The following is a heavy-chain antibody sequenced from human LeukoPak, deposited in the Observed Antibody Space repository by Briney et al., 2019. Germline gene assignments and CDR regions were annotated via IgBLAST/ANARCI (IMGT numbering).Heavy chain of an antibody. CDR3: ARPHGAYYYGSGSYYMDYFDY. CDR2: IYYSGST. CDR1: GGSISSSSYY. Sequence: SSETLSLTCTVYGGSISSSSYYWGWIRQPPGKGLEWIGSIYYSGSTYYNPSLKSRVTISVDTSKNQFSLKLSSVTAADTAVYYCARPHGAYYYGSGSYYMDYFDYWGQGTLVTVSS. D-gene: IGHD3-10*01. V-gene: IGHV4-39*01. J-gene: IGHJ4*02.